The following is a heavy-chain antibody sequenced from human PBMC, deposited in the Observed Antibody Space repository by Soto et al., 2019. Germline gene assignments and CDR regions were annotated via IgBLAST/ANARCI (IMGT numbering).Heavy chain of an antibody. CDR3: AKSYGSGSRAFEY. J-gene: IGHJ4*02. CDR1: GDTFSFYT. V-gene: IGHV1-69*02. CDR2: INPILSMS. D-gene: IGHD3-10*01. Sequence: QVQLVQSGVEVKKPGSSVKVSCKASGDTFSFYTVNWVRQAPGLGLEWMGRINPILSMSNYAQKFQGRVTIFADKSTRTAYMELSSLRSEDTAMYSCAKSYGSGSRAFEYWGQGALVTVSS.